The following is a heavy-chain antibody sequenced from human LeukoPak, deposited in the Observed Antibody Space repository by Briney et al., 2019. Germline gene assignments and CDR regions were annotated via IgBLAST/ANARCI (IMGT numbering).Heavy chain of an antibody. D-gene: IGHD3-10*01. V-gene: IGHV3-64D*09. CDR2: IDTDGGGT. Sequence: GGSLRLSCSGSVLPLRTYAMHWVRRARGKGLEYVSAIDTDGGGTYYAVSVKSRFTISRDKSKNTQYRQMRSLRAEDTAVYYCMTRDASGYWGQGSLVSVCS. CDR1: VLPLRTYA. CDR3: MTRDASGY. J-gene: IGHJ4*02.